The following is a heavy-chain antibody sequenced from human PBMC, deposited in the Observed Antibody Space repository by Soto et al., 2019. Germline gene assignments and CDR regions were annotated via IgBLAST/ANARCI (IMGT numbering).Heavy chain of an antibody. CDR3: VRALAAVDCF. CDR2: IKQDGSEK. V-gene: IGHV3-7*01. Sequence: EVQLVESGGGLVQPGASLRLSCAASGFTFSSYWMTWVRQAPGKGLEWVANIKQDGSEKYYVDSVKGRFTISRDNAKNSLYLQMNSLRAEDTAVYYCVRALAAVDCFWGQGTLVTVSS. J-gene: IGHJ4*02. D-gene: IGHD6-13*01. CDR1: GFTFSSYW.